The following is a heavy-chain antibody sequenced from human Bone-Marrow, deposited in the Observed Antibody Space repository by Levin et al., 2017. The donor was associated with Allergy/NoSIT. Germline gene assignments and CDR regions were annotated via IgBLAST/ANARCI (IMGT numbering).Heavy chain of an antibody. V-gene: IGHV3-7*02. D-gene: IGHD2-8*01. CDR3: ARNGAWSFEF. J-gene: IGHJ4*02. Sequence: LGGSLRLSCASSGFTFSGYWMAWVRQAPGKGLEWVANINRDGGDGYYVDSVKGRFTISRDNARNSLDLQMNSLRVEDTAVYYCARNGAWSFEFWGQGTLVTVSS. CDR2: INRDGGDG. CDR1: GFTFSGYW.